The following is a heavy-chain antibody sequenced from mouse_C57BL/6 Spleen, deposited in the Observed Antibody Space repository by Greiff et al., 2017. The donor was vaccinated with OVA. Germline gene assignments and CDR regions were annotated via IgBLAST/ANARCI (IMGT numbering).Heavy chain of an antibody. Sequence: QVQLQQSGAELVKPGASVKMSCKASGYTFTSYWITWVKQRPGQGLEWIGDIYPGSGSTNYNEKFKSKATLTVDTSSSTAYLQLSSLTSEDSAVYYCARRSNSFDYWGKGTTLTVSS. CDR3: ARRSNSFDY. V-gene: IGHV1-55*01. CDR2: IYPGSGST. CDR1: GYTFTSYW. D-gene: IGHD5-1*01. J-gene: IGHJ2*01.